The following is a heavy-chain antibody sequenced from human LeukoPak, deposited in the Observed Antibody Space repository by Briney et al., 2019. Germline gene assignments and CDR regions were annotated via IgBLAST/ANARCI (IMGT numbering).Heavy chain of an antibody. Sequence: SETLSLTCTVSGGSISSGGYYCSWIRQHPGKGLEWIGYIYYSGSTYYNPSLKSRVTISVDTSKNQFSLKLSSVTAADTAVYYCARVPVTRPGAFDIWGQGTMVTVSS. V-gene: IGHV4-31*03. J-gene: IGHJ3*02. CDR2: IYYSGST. D-gene: IGHD3-16*02. CDR1: GGSISSGGYY. CDR3: ARVPVTRPGAFDI.